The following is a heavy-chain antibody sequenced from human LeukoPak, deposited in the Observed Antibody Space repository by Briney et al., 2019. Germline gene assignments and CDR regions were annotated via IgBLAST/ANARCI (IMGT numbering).Heavy chain of an antibody. CDR3: ARERWLRYYGSGSYSPLDY. CDR2: ISAYNGNT. D-gene: IGHD3-10*01. J-gene: IGHJ4*02. V-gene: IGHV1-18*01. Sequence: ASVKVSCKASGYTFTSYGISWVRQAPGQGLEWMGWISAYNGNTNYAQKLQGRVTMTTDTSTSTAYMELRSLRSDDTAVYYCARERWLRYYGSGSYSPLDYWGQGTLVTVSS. CDR1: GYTFTSYG.